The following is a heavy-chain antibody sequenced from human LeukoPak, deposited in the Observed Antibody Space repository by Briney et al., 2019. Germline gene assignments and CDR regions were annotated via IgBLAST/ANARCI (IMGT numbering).Heavy chain of an antibody. V-gene: IGHV4-39*02. J-gene: IGHJ4*02. D-gene: IGHD5-24*01. CDR2: IFYSGTT. CDR3: ARDRDVYNIVYFDY. CDR1: GGSISSSTYY. Sequence: PSETLSLTCTVSGGSISSSTYYWGWIRQPPGKGLEWIGSIFYSGTTYYNPSLKSRVAISVDTSRNQFSLKLSSVTAADTAVYFCARDRDVYNIVYFDYWGQGTLVTVSS.